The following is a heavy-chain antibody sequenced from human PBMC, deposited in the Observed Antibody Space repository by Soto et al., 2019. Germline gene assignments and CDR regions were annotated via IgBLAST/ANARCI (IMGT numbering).Heavy chain of an antibody. CDR3: ARLSDYYDSSGYGAFDI. D-gene: IGHD3-22*01. CDR1: GGSISSSSYY. CDR2: IYYSGST. V-gene: IGHV4-39*01. Sequence: SETLSLTCTVSGGSISSSSYYWGWIRQPPGKGLEWIGSIYYSGSTYYNPSLKSRVTISVDTSKNQFSRKLSSVTAADTAVYYCARLSDYYDSSGYGAFDIWGQGTMVTVSS. J-gene: IGHJ3*02.